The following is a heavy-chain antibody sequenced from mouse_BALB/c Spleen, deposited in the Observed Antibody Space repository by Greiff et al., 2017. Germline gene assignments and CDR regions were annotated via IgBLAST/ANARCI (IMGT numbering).Heavy chain of an antibody. D-gene: IGHD1-1*01. CDR3: ARRGITTVVAAMDY. Sequence: EVKLVESGGGLVQPGGSLKLSCAASGFTFSSYTMSWVRQTPEKRLEWVAYISNGGGSTYYPDTVKGRFTISRDNAKNTLYLQMSSLKSEDTAMYYCARRGITTVVAAMDYWGQGTSVTVSS. J-gene: IGHJ4*01. CDR2: ISNGGGST. V-gene: IGHV5-12-2*01. CDR1: GFTFSSYT.